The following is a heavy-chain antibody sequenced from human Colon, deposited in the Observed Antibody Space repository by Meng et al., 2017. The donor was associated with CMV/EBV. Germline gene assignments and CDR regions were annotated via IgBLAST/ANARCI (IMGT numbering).Heavy chain of an antibody. CDR1: GFTFNTSG. CDR3: ATGEWQRNFDY. D-gene: IGHD3-10*01. J-gene: IGHJ4*02. CDR2: ISDDGNTI. V-gene: IGHV3-30*03. Sequence: SCVAAGFTFNTSGMHWVCQAPGKGLEWLAVISDDGNTIYYADSVSDRITISRDNSKNTLYLQMNSLRVEDTAIYYCATGEWQRNFDYWGQGTLVTVSS.